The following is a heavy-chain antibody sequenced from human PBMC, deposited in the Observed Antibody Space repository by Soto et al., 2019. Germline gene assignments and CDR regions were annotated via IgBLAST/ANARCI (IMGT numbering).Heavy chain of an antibody. CDR1: GYTFTSYA. V-gene: IGHV1-3*01. CDR2: INAGNGNT. Sequence: GASVKVSCKASGYTFTSYAMHWVRQAPGQRLEWMGWINAGNGNTKYSQKFQGRVTITRDTSASTAYMELSSLRSEDTAVYYCARGPSIAAAGQDYYYYYGMDVWGQGTTVTVSS. CDR3: ARGPSIAAAGQDYYYYYGMDV. J-gene: IGHJ6*02. D-gene: IGHD6-13*01.